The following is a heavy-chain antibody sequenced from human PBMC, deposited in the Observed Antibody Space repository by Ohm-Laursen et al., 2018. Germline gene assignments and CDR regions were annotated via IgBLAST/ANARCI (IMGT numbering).Heavy chain of an antibody. CDR3: ARAQNPILVYAI. CDR1: GYTFTSYG. Sequence: ASVKVFCKASGYTFTSYGISWVRQAPGQGLEWMGWISAYNGNTNYAQKLQGRVTMTTDTSTSTAYMELRSLRSDDTAVYYCARAQNPILVYAIWGQGTLVTVSS. V-gene: IGHV1-18*01. J-gene: IGHJ4*02. D-gene: IGHD2-8*01. CDR2: ISAYNGNT.